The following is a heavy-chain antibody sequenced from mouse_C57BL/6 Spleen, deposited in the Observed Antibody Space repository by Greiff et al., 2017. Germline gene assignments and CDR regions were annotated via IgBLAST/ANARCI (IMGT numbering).Heavy chain of an antibody. J-gene: IGHJ4*01. D-gene: IGHD2-4*01. CDR1: GFTFSSYA. CDR3: ARSYYDYGGPGAMDY. Sequence: EVKLMESGGGLVKPGGSLKLSCAASGFTFSSYAMSWVRQTPEKRLEWVATISDGGSYTYYPDNVKGRFTISRDNAKNNLYLQMSHLKSEDTAMYYCARSYYDYGGPGAMDYWGQGTSVTVSS. CDR2: ISDGGSYT. V-gene: IGHV5-4*03.